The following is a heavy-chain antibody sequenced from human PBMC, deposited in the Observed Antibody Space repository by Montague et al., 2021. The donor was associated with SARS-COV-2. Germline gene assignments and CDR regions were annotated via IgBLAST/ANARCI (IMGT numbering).Heavy chain of an antibody. CDR1: GGSFSGYS. D-gene: IGHD2-2*02. CDR2: IYHSGST. Sequence: SETLSLTCAVYGGSFSGYSWSWIRQPPGKRLEWIGQIYHSGSTNXNPSLKSRVTISVDTSKNQFSLKLSSVTAADTALYYCRVVPAGIPKGPNFYYMDAWGKGTTVTVSS. CDR3: RVVPAGIPKGPNFYYMDA. V-gene: IGHV4-34*01. J-gene: IGHJ6*03.